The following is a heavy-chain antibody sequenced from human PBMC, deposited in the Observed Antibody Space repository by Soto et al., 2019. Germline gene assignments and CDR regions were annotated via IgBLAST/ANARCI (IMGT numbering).Heavy chain of an antibody. D-gene: IGHD3-3*01. CDR2: IYYSGST. CDR3: ARLRTGFFGVVIIPSWFDP. Sequence: SETLSLTCTVSGGSISSSSYYWGWIRQPPGKGLEWIGSIYYSGSTYYNPSLKSRVTISVDTSKNQFSLKLSSVTAADTAVYYCARLRTGFFGVVIIPSWFDPWGQGTLVTVSS. V-gene: IGHV4-39*01. CDR1: GGSISSSSYY. J-gene: IGHJ5*02.